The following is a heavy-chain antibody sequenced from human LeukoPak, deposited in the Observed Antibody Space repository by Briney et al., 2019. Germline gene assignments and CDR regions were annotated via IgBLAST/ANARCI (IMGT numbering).Heavy chain of an antibody. V-gene: IGHV4-59*01. J-gene: IGHJ6*03. D-gene: IGHD4-11*01. Sequence: SETLSLTCTVSGGSISSYYWSWIRQPPGKGLEWIGYIYSSGSTNYNPSLKSRLTISVDASKNQFSLKLSSVTAAVTAVYYCARLNDYSNHYYYYYMDVWGKGTTVTVSS. CDR2: IYSSGST. CDR3: ARLNDYSNHYYYYYMDV. CDR1: GGSISSYY.